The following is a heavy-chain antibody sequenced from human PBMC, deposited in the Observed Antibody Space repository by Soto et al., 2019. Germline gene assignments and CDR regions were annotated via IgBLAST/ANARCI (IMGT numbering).Heavy chain of an antibody. J-gene: IGHJ6*02. Sequence: ASVKVSCKASGGTFSSYAISWVRQAPGQGLEWMGGIIPIFGTANYAQKFQGRVTITADKSTCTAYMELSSLRSEDTAVYYCARDPGSGSYYYYYYGMDVWGQGTTVTVSS. CDR3: ARDPGSGSYYYYYYGMDV. V-gene: IGHV1-69*06. D-gene: IGHD3-10*01. CDR2: IIPIFGTA. CDR1: GGTFSSYA.